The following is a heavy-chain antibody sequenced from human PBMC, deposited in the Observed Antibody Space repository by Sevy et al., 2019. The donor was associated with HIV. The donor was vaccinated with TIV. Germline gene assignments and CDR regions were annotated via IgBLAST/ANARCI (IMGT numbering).Heavy chain of an antibody. Sequence: GGSLRLSCAASGFTFSSYAMSWVRQAPGKGLEWVSAFSGSGGSTYYADSVKGRFTISRDNSKNTLYLQMNSLRAEDTAVYYCAKGEYSGSWYKNWFDPWGQGTLVTVSS. CDR1: GFTFSSYA. D-gene: IGHD6-13*01. CDR2: FSGSGGST. V-gene: IGHV3-23*01. CDR3: AKGEYSGSWYKNWFDP. J-gene: IGHJ5*02.